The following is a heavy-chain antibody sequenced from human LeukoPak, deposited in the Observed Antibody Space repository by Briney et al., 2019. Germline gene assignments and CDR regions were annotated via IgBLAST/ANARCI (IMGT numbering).Heavy chain of an antibody. CDR2: IYYSGST. CDR3: ASLTTVTQGYFDS. D-gene: IGHD4-17*01. V-gene: IGHV4-59*08. Sequence: SETLSLTCTVSGGSISSYYWSWIRPPAGKGLEWIGYIYYSGSTNYNPSLKSRLTISVDTSKNQFSLKLSSVTATDTAVYYCASLTTVTQGYFDSWGQGTLVTVSS. CDR1: GGSISSYY. J-gene: IGHJ4*02.